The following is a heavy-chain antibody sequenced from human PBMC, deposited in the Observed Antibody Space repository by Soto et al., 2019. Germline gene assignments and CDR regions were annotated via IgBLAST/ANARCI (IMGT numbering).Heavy chain of an antibody. V-gene: IGHV1-69*06. CDR2: TIPVFNTA. CDR3: ARGVYGSGNYYTGPAGFDI. CDR1: GGTLSDHG. D-gene: IGHD3-10*01. J-gene: IGHJ3*02. Sequence: QVQLEQSGAEVKKPGSSVKVSCKAAGGTLSDHGVAWLRQAPGQGLEWMGGTIPVFNTAKYAQKFQGRVTVTADKFTNIDYMELRSVRSEDTALYFCARGVYGSGNYYTGPAGFDIWGQGTMVIVSS.